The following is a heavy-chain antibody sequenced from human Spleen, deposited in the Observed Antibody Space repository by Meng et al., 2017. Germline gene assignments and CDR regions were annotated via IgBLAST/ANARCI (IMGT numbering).Heavy chain of an antibody. D-gene: IGHD6-19*01. V-gene: IGHV3-21*01. Sequence: GGSLRLSCAASGFTFSSYTMNWVRQAPGKGLEWVSSISSSSTYIYYADSVKGRFTISRDNAKNSLYLQMSSLRAEDTAVYFCAREPLAVAGQGGYYWGQGTLVTVSS. CDR2: ISSSSTYI. J-gene: IGHJ4*02. CDR1: GFTFSSYT. CDR3: AREPLAVAGQGGYY.